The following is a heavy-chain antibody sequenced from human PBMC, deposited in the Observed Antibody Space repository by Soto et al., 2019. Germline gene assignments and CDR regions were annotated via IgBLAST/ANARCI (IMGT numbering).Heavy chain of an antibody. CDR3: AKEGGLSGSYYISSSYYFDY. Sequence: GGSLRLSCAASGFPFSAFAMNWVRQAPGNGLEWVSGIGGSGASIYYADSVKGRFTISRDNSKNTLYLQMNSLRAEDTSVYYCAKEGGLSGSYYISSSYYFDYWGQGTLVTVSS. V-gene: IGHV3-23*01. J-gene: IGHJ4*02. D-gene: IGHD1-26*01. CDR2: IGGSGASI. CDR1: GFPFSAFA.